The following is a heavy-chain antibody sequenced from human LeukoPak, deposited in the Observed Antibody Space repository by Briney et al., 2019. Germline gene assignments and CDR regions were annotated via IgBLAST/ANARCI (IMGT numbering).Heavy chain of an antibody. V-gene: IGHV5-10-1*01. CDR3: ARQGTMVRSFGY. CDR1: GYSFTSYW. D-gene: IGHD3-10*01. J-gene: IGHJ4*02. CDR2: IDPSDSYT. Sequence: GESLKISCKGSGYSFTSYWISWVRQMPGKGLEWMGRIDPSDSYTNYSPSFQGHITISADKSISTAYLQWSSLKASDTAMYYCARQGTMVRSFGYWGQGTLVTVSS.